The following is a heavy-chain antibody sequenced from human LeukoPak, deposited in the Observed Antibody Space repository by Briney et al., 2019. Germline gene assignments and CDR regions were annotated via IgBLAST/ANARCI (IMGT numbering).Heavy chain of an antibody. J-gene: IGHJ6*03. V-gene: IGHV3-48*01. Sequence: GGSLRLSCAASGFTFSSYWMHWVRQAPGKGLEWVSYISSSSSTIYYADSVKGRFTISRDNAKNSLYLQMNSLRAEDTAVYYCARVRIVPAAQDYSYYMDVWGKGTTVTVSS. CDR1: GFTFSSYW. D-gene: IGHD2-2*01. CDR2: ISSSSSTI. CDR3: ARVRIVPAAQDYSYYMDV.